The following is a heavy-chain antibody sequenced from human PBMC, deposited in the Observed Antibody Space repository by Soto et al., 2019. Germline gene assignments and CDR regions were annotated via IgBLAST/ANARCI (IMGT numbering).Heavy chain of an antibody. CDR2: IYHSGST. D-gene: IGHD4-17*01. J-gene: IGHJ5*02. CDR1: GGSISSGGYS. CDR3: ASRSMTTVVA. Sequence: ASETLSLTCAVSGGSISSGGYSWSWIRQPPGKGLEWIGYIYHSGSTYYNPSLKSRVTISVDRSKNQFSLKLSSVTAADTAVYYCASRSMTTVVAWGQGTLVTVSS. V-gene: IGHV4-30-2*01.